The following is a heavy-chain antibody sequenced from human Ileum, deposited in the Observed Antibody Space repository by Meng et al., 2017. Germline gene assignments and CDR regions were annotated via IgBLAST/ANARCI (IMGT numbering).Heavy chain of an antibody. V-gene: IGHV1-3*01. D-gene: IGHD2/OR15-2a*01. Sequence: QVQFVQSGAEVKKPGASVRSSCKASGFTFSNYSIYWVRQAPGQSLEWLGWIHAGSGDTKFSQTFQGRLTFDRDTSADTVYMELSSLTSGDRAVYYCGRGRASFHFDFLGQGTLVTVSS. CDR2: IHAGSGDT. J-gene: IGHJ4*01. CDR3: GRGRASFHFDF. CDR1: GFTFSNYS.